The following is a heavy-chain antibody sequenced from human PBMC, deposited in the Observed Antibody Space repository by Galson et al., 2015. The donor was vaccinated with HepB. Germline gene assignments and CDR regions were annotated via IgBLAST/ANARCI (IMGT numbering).Heavy chain of an antibody. CDR1: GFKFDDYG. CDR3: AGTDSSLLGYYFDY. Sequence: SLRLSCAASGFKFDDYGMTWVRQGPGKGLEWVSGITWTGGSSSYADSVKGRFTISRDNAKNSLYLQMNSLRAEATAFYYCAGTDSSLLGYYFDYWGQGTLVTVSS. D-gene: IGHD3-22*01. V-gene: IGHV3-20*04. J-gene: IGHJ4*02. CDR2: ITWTGGSS.